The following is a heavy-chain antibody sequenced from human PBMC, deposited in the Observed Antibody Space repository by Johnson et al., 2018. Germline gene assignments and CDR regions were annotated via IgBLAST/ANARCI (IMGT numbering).Heavy chain of an antibody. Sequence: VQLVETGGGLVQPGGSXRLSCAASGFTFSTYSMNWVRQAPGKGLEWVSSISSSSRYIYYADSVKGRFTISRDNAKNSLYLQMNSLRAEDTAVYYCAGSSGWYPEYFQHWGQGTLVTVSS. CDR3: AGSSGWYPEYFQH. CDR2: ISSSSRYI. D-gene: IGHD6-19*01. V-gene: IGHV3-21*01. J-gene: IGHJ1*01. CDR1: GFTFSTYS.